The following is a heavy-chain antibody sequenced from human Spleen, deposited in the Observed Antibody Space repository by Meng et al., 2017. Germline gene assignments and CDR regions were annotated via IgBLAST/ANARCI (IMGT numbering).Heavy chain of an antibody. CDR2: IYHGGDT. CDR3: ASWIYSCGWQ. D-gene: IGHD6-19*01. Sequence: QVQVQEPGPGLGKPSGTLLLPCVVSGGSISSIDWWSWVRQPPGKGLEWIGEIYHGGDTNYNPSLKSRVTIAIDKSKNQFSLKLTSVTAADTAVYYCASWIYSCGWQWGQGALVTVSS. J-gene: IGHJ4*02. CDR1: GGSISSIDW. V-gene: IGHV4/OR15-8*02.